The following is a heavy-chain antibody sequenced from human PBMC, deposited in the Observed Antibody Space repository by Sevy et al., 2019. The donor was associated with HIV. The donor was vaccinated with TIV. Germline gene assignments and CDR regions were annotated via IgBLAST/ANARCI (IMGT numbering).Heavy chain of an antibody. V-gene: IGHV3-49*03. D-gene: IGHD2-2*01. CDR2: IRSKAYGVTT. Sequence: GGSLRLSCTASGFTFGNYAMSWFRQAPGKGLEWVGFIRSKAYGVTTEYAAYVTGRFTISRDDSKSIAYLQMNSLKTEDTAVYYCTRGFCSSTGGPNWFDPWGQGTLVTVSS. J-gene: IGHJ5*02. CDR3: TRGFCSSTGGPNWFDP. CDR1: GFTFGNYA.